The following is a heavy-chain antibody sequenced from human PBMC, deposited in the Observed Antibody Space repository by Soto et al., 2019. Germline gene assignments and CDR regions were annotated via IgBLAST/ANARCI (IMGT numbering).Heavy chain of an antibody. V-gene: IGHV6-1*01. Sequence: SQTLSLTCAISGDSVSSNSAAWNWIRQSPSRGLEWLGRTYYRSKWYNDYAVSVKSRITINPDTSKNQFSLQLNSVTPEDTAVNYCARAVLLWFGEFRNWFDPWGQGTLVTVSS. D-gene: IGHD3-10*01. CDR1: GDSVSSNSAA. CDR2: TYYRSKWYN. J-gene: IGHJ5*02. CDR3: ARAVLLWFGEFRNWFDP.